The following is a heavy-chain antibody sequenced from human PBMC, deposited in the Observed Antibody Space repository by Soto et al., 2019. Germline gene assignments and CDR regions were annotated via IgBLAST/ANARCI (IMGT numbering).Heavy chain of an antibody. Sequence: QVQLVQSGAEVKKPGSSVKVSCKASGGTFSSYAISWVRQAPGQGLEWMGGIIPIFGTANYAQKFQGRVTITADESMSTAYMGLSGLRSEDTAVYFCARAVYGAGSYYSSPYYGMDVWGQGTTVTVSS. V-gene: IGHV1-69*12. CDR2: IIPIFGTA. CDR3: ARAVYGAGSYYSSPYYGMDV. CDR1: GGTFSSYA. D-gene: IGHD3-10*01. J-gene: IGHJ6*02.